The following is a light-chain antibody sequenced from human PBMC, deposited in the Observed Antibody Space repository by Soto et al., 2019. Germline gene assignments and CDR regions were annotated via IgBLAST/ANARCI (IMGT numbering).Light chain of an antibody. CDR3: MQALQTPAT. J-gene: IGKJ1*01. V-gene: IGKV2-28*01. Sequence: DIVMTQSPLSLPVTPGEPASISCRSSQSLLYSNGYNYLDWYLQNPGQSPQLLIYLGSNRASGVPDRFSGSGSGTDFTLKISRVEAEDVGVYYCMQALQTPATFGQGTKVEIK. CDR2: LGS. CDR1: QSLLYSNGYNY.